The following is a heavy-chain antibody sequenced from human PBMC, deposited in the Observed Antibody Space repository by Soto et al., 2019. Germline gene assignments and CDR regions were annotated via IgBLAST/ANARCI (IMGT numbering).Heavy chain of an antibody. CDR2: INWNGGST. V-gene: IGHV3-20*04. CDR3: ARQFIAAAGTQHGWFDP. Sequence: GGSLRLSCAASGFSFDGYGMSWVRQAPGKGLEWVSGINWNGGSTGYADSVKGRFTISRDNAKNSLYLQMNSLRAEDTALYYCARQFIAAAGTQHGWFDPWGQGTLVTVS. D-gene: IGHD6-13*01. J-gene: IGHJ5*02. CDR1: GFSFDGYG.